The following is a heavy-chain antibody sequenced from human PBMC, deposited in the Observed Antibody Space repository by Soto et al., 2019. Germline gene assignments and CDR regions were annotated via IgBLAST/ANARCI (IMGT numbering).Heavy chain of an antibody. J-gene: IGHJ6*03. CDR1: GFTFSNYW. CDR3: ARGASGRYYRDV. D-gene: IGHD3-10*01. V-gene: IGHV3-74*01. CDR2: IKGDGSIT. Sequence: DEQVVESGGGLVQPGGSLRLSCTASGFTFSNYWIHWVRQASGKGLVWVSRIKGDGSITNYADSVRGRFSISRDNAKNTVYLQMDSLRAEDPAVYYCARGASGRYYRDVWCKGTTVSVS.